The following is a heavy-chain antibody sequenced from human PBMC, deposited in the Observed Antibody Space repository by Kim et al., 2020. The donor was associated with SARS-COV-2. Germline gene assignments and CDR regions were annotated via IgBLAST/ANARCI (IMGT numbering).Heavy chain of an antibody. CDR2: IYYSGST. CDR1: GGSISSGGYY. CDR3: ARCPGAARLYWFDP. Sequence: SETLYLTCTVSGGSISSGGYYWSWIRQHPGKGLEWIGYIYYSGSTYYNPSLKSRVTISVDTSKNQFSLKLSSVTAADTAVYYCARCPGAARLYWFDPWGQGTLVTVSS. D-gene: IGHD6-6*01. J-gene: IGHJ5*02. V-gene: IGHV4-31*03.